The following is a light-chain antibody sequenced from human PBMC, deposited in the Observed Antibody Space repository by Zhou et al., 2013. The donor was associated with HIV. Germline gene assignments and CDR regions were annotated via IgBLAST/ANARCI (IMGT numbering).Light chain of an antibody. CDR2: GAS. CDR1: QSVNHN. V-gene: IGKV3-15*01. J-gene: IGKJ5*01. CDR3: QQRNKWQIT. Sequence: EIVLTQSPATLSVSPGARATLSCRASQSVNHNLAWYQHKPGQAPRLLIFGASTRATAIPARFSGGGSGTEFTLTISRLEPEDFGVYYCQQRNKWQITFGQGTRLEIK.